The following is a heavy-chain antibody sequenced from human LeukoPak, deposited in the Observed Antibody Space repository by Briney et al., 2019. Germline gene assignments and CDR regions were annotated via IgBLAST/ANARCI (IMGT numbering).Heavy chain of an antibody. CDR1: GGSFSGYY. D-gene: IGHD5-18*01. CDR2: INHSGST. V-gene: IGHV4-34*01. J-gene: IGHJ4*02. CDR3: ARDPRGYSYGELI. Sequence: SQTLSLTCAVYGGSFSGYYWSWIRQPPGKGLEWIGEINHSGSTNYNPSLKSRVTISVDTSKNQFSLKLSSVTAADTAVYYCARDPRGYSYGELIGGQGTVVTVSS.